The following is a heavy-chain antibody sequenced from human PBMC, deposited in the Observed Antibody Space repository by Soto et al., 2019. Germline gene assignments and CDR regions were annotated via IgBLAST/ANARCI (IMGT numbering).Heavy chain of an antibody. CDR2: IYSDGAT. CDR3: AREAPPRLVHYHYYRGV. J-gene: IGHJ6*03. CDR1: GFTVSSTY. Sequence: EVQVVESGGDLVQPGGSLRLSCAASGFTVSSTYMSWVRQAPGKGLEWVSLIYSDGATYYADSVKGRFTISRDNSKNTLYLQMNSLRSEDTAVYYCAREAPPRLVHYHYYRGVCGRGTTVTVSS. D-gene: IGHD6-6*01. V-gene: IGHV3-66*01.